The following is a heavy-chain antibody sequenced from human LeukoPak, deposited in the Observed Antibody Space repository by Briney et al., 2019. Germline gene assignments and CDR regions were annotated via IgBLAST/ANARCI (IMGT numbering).Heavy chain of an antibody. CDR2: FIPILGTA. J-gene: IGHJ6*04. D-gene: IGHD3-3*01. Sequence: ASVKVSCKASGGSFSYYALNWVRQAPGQGLEWMGVFIPILGTANSTQKFQGRVTITADISTNTAYMELSSLRSEGTAVYFCAAIPVFGVVLHQEPVWGKGTTVTVSS. CDR3: AAIPVFGVVLHQEPV. CDR1: GGSFSYYA. V-gene: IGHV1-69*10.